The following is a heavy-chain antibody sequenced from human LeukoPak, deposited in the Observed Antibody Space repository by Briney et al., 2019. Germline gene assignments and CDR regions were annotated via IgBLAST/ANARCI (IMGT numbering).Heavy chain of an antibody. V-gene: IGHV3-21*01. J-gene: IGHJ3*02. CDR3: VTDYGGSSGAFDI. D-gene: IGHD4-23*01. CDR2: ISSSSSDI. CDR1: GFPPRSYA. Sequence: GSPSPPLNGPGFPPRSYAMNLVPPAPGQGLELVSSISSSSSDIYYTDSVKGRFTISRDNAKNSLYLQMNSLRAEDTAVYYCVTDYGGSSGAFDIWGQGTMVTVSS.